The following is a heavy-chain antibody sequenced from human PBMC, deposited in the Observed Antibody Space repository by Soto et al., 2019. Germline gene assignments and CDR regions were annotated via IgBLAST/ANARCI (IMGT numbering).Heavy chain of an antibody. V-gene: IGHV5-51*01. CDR3: ARTAPAGKNYYGTDV. J-gene: IGHJ6*02. CDR2: IYPGDSDT. Sequence: PGESLKISCKGSGYSFTSYWIGWVRQMPGKGLEWMGIIYPGDSDTRYSPSFQGQVTISADKSISTAYLKWSSLKASDTAMYYCARTAPAGKNYYGTDVWGQGTTVTSP. CDR1: GYSFTSYW. D-gene: IGHD6-13*01.